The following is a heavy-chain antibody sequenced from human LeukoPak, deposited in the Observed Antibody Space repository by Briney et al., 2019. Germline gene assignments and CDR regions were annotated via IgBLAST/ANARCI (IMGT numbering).Heavy chain of an antibody. D-gene: IGHD3-22*01. CDR2: ISSSGSTI. V-gene: IGHV3-48*03. Sequence: GGSLRLPCAASGFTFSSYEMNWVRQAPGKGLEWVSYISSSGSTIYYADSVKGRFTISRDNAKNSLYLQMNSLRAEDTAVYYCSGFYYDSSGYSGPDAFDIWGQGTMVTVSS. CDR1: GFTFSSYE. CDR3: SGFYYDSSGYSGPDAFDI. J-gene: IGHJ3*02.